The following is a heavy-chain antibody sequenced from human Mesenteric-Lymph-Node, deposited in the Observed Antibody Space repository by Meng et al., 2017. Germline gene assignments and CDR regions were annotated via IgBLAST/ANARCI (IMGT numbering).Heavy chain of an antibody. J-gene: IGHJ6*02. CDR3: ANHGDVVAGYYYYGMDV. CDR2: ISSSSSYI. V-gene: IGHV3-21*04. CDR1: GFTFSSYS. D-gene: IGHD6-19*01. Sequence: GESLKISCAASGFTFSSYSMNWVRQAPGKGLEWVSSISSSSSYIYYADSVKGRFTISRDNSKNTLYLQMNSLRAEDTAVYYCANHGDVVAGYYYYGMDVWGQGTTVTVSS.